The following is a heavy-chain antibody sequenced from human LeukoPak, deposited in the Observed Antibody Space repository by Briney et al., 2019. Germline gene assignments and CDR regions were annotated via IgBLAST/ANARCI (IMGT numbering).Heavy chain of an antibody. J-gene: IGHJ3*02. V-gene: IGHV3-74*01. D-gene: IGHD3-22*01. CDR3: ARDLNYYDSSGYSNHAFDI. CDR2: INTDGSST. Sequence: PGGSLRLSCAASGFTFSSYWMHWVRQAPGKGLVWVSRINTDGSSTSYADSVKGRFTISRDNAKNTLYLQMNSLRAEDTAVYYCARDLNYYDSSGYSNHAFDIWGQGTMVTVSS. CDR1: GFTFSSYW.